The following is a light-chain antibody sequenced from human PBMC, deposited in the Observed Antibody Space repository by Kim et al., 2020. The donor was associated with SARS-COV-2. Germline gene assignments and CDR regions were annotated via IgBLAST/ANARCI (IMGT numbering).Light chain of an antibody. J-gene: IGKJ2*01. CDR1: QSVSSN. V-gene: IGKV3-15*01. CDR3: QQYNNWPPAT. CDR2: GAS. Sequence: PGERATLSSRPSQSVSSNLAWYQQKPGQAPRLLIYGASTRATGIPARFSGSGSGTEFTLTISSLQSEDFAVYYCQQYNNWPPATFGQGTKLEI.